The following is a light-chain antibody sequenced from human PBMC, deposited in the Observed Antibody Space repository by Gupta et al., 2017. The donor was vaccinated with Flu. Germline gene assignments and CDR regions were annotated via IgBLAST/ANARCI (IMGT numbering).Light chain of an antibody. V-gene: IGKV1-39*01. Sequence: DIQMTQSPSSLSASVGDRVTITCRASQSISNYLNWYQHQPGKAPILLIYAASSLQRGVPSRFSGSGSETDFTLTISSLQPDDFATYYCQQFDSTQPWTFGPGTKVEIK. CDR2: AAS. J-gene: IGKJ1*01. CDR3: QQFDSTQPWT. CDR1: QSISNY.